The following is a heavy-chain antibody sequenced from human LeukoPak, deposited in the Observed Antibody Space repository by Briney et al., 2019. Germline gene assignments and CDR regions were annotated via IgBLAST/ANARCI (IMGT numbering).Heavy chain of an antibody. Sequence: GGSLRLSCAASGFTFSKHTMHWVRQAPGKGLEWVSSISRSSSYIYYADSVKGRLTISRDNARNSLYLQMNTLRAEDTAVYSCARGADGVSSNSRGWFDPWGQGTLVTVSS. CDR1: GFTFSKHT. D-gene: IGHD2-15*01. CDR3: ARGADGVSSNSRGWFDP. CDR2: ISRSSSYI. V-gene: IGHV3-21*01. J-gene: IGHJ5*02.